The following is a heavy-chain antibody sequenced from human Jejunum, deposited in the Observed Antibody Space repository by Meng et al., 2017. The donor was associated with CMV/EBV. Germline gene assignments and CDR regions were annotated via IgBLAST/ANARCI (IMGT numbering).Heavy chain of an antibody. V-gene: IGHV3-23*01. D-gene: IGHD1-14*01. CDR3: AKDRTVGY. CDR2: IGGSGGNT. J-gene: IGHJ4*02. Sequence: CTGSGVTFTNYGMHCVRQAPGKGLGWVSTIGGSGGNTYYADSVKGRFTISRDNSKNTQYLQMNSLRAEDTAVYYCAKDRTVGYWGQGTLVTVSS. CDR1: GVTFTNYG.